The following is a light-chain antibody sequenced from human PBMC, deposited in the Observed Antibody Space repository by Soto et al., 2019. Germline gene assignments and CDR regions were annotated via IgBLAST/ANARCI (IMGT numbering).Light chain of an antibody. Sequence: DIQITQSPSSLSAFVGYRVIVTCRTSQTVIKYLNWYQQKPGKAPKLLIYDASTLRSEVPSRFSGSGSGTDFTLTISSLQPEDFATYYCKQSYSTPKFGLGTRLEIK. V-gene: IGKV1-39*01. CDR2: DAS. J-gene: IGKJ5*01. CDR3: KQSYSTPK. CDR1: QTVIKY.